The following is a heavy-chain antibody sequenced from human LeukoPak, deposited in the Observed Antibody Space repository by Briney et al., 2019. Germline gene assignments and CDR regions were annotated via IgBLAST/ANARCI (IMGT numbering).Heavy chain of an antibody. V-gene: IGHV4-59*08. J-gene: IGHJ4*02. CDR1: GGSISSYY. Sequence: KPSETLSLTCTASGGSISSYYWSWIRQPPGKGLEWIGYINYSGSTNYSPSLKSRVAISVDTSNNPFSLKLSSVTAADTAVYYCARHTVVQGRWPDYWGQGALVTVSS. D-gene: IGHD4-23*01. CDR2: INYSGST. CDR3: ARHTVVQGRWPDY.